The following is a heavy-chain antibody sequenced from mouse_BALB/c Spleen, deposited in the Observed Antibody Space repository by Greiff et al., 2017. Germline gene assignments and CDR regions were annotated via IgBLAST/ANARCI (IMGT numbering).Heavy chain of an antibody. CDR3: ARDGGSYDYEGYYAMDY. V-gene: IGHV2-6-7*01. CDR2: IWGDGST. Sequence: QVQLKESGPGLVAPSQSLSITCTVSGFSLTGYGVNWVRQPPGKGLEWLGMIWGDGSTDYNSALKSRLSISKDNSKSQVFLKMNSLQTDDTARYYCARDGGSYDYEGYYAMDYWGQGTSVTVSS. D-gene: IGHD2-4*01. J-gene: IGHJ4*01. CDR1: GFSLTGYG.